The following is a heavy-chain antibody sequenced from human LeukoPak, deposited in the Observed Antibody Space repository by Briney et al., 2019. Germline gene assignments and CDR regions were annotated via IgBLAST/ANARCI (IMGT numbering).Heavy chain of an antibody. CDR2: ISSSSSYI. J-gene: IGHJ4*02. CDR1: GFTFSSYS. D-gene: IGHD3-3*01. Sequence: GGSLRLSCAASGFTFSSYSMNWVRQAPGPGLEWVSSISSSSSYIYYADSVKGRFTISRDNAKSSLYLQMNSLRAEDTAVYYCARDSSLRFLEWLLGYFDYWGQGTLVTVSS. V-gene: IGHV3-21*01. CDR3: ARDSSLRFLEWLLGYFDY.